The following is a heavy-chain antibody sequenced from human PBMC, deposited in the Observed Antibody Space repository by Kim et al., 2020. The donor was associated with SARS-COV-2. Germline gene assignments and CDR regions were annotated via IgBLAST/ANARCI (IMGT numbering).Heavy chain of an antibody. Sequence: SETLSLTCTVAGGYISSGDYYYSWIRQPPGKGLEWIGYVFYSGSSSYSPSLRSRVSISVDKSKNQLSLNLTSVTAADTAVYYCARDRSYYYESRGFDLWGQGTMVTVSS. CDR1: GGYISSGDYY. CDR3: ARDRSYYYESRGFDL. J-gene: IGHJ3*01. D-gene: IGHD3-22*01. CDR2: VFYSGSS. V-gene: IGHV4-30-4*01.